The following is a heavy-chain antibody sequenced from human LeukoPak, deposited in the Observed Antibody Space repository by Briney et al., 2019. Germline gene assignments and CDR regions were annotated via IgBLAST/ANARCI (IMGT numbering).Heavy chain of an antibody. Sequence: ASVKVSCKASGYTFTSYGISWVRQAPGQGLEWMGWISAYNGNTNYAQKLQGRVTMTTDTSTSTAYMELRSLRSDDTAVYYCARASIAAPWDAFDIWGQGTMVTVSS. J-gene: IGHJ3*02. D-gene: IGHD6-6*01. CDR2: ISAYNGNT. CDR3: ARASIAAPWDAFDI. CDR1: GYTFTSYG. V-gene: IGHV1-18*01.